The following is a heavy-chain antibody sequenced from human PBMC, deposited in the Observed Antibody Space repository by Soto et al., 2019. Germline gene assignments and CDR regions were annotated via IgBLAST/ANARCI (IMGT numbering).Heavy chain of an antibody. CDR1: GGTFSSYA. Sequence: SVKVSCKASGGTFSSYAISWVRQAPGQGLEWMGGIIPIFGTANYAQKFQGRVTITADESTSTAYMELSSLRSEDTAVYYCARDGLGDYDFWSGPYGMDVWGQGTTVTVSS. CDR2: IIPIFGTA. V-gene: IGHV1-69*13. J-gene: IGHJ6*02. D-gene: IGHD3-3*01. CDR3: ARDGLGDYDFWSGPYGMDV.